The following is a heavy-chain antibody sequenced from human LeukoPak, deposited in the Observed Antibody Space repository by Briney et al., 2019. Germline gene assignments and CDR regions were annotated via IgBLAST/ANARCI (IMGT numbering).Heavy chain of an antibody. CDR1: GLTFSNAW. V-gene: IGHV3-15*01. CDR3: TTGPGNSGY. J-gene: IGHJ4*02. D-gene: IGHD4-23*01. CDR2: IKSTTVGGTT. Sequence: PGGSLILSCAVSGLTFSNAWMSWVRQAPGKGLEWVGRIKSTTVGGTTEYAAPVKGRFTISRDDSKNTVYLQMSSLKTEDTAVYYCTTGPGNSGYWGQGTLVTVSS.